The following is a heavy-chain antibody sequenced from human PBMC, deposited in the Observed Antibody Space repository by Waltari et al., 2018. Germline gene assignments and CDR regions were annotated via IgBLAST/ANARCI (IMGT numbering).Heavy chain of an antibody. D-gene: IGHD3-10*01. V-gene: IGHV3-7*01. CDR1: GFTFNPYW. CDR2: IKKDGSEK. Sequence: EVRLVESGGGLVKPGGSLRLSCATSGFTFNPYWMDWVRQAPGKGLEWVASIKKDGSEKYYVDSVKGRFTISRDNAKRSLYLQVDSLRAEDTAVYYCAQFSGERDWGQGTMVTVSS. J-gene: IGHJ3*01. CDR3: AQFSGERD.